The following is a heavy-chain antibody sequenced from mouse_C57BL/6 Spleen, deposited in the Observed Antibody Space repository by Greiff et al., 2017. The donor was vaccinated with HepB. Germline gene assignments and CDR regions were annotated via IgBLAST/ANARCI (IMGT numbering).Heavy chain of an antibody. V-gene: IGHV5-4*01. CDR3: ARDPLPFPY. J-gene: IGHJ3*01. CDR1: GFTFSSYA. Sequence: EVKLVESGGGLVKPGGSLKLSCAASGFTFSSYAMSWVRQTPEKRLEWVATISDGGSYTYYPDNVKGRFTISRDNAKNNLYLQMSHLKSEDTAMYYCARDPLPFPYWGQGTLVTVSA. CDR2: ISDGGSYT. D-gene: IGHD5-5*01.